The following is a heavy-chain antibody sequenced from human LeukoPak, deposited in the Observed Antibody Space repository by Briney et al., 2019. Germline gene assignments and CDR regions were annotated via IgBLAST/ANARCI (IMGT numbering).Heavy chain of an antibody. CDR1: GFTFSSYG. Sequence: GGSLRLSCAASGFTFSSYGMHWVRQAPGKGLEWVAVIWYDGSNKYYADSVKGRFTISRDNSKNTLYLQMNSLRAEDTAVYYCARGPDVYYYDSSGYYGDYWGQGTLVTVSS. CDR3: ARGPDVYYYDSSGYYGDY. CDR2: IWYDGSNK. J-gene: IGHJ4*02. V-gene: IGHV3-33*01. D-gene: IGHD3-22*01.